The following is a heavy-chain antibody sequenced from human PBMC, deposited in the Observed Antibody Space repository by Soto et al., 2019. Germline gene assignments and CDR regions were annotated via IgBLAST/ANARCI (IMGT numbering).Heavy chain of an antibody. V-gene: IGHV3-23*01. Sequence: EVQLLESGGGLVQPGGSLRLSCAASGFTFNTFDRTWVRQAPGNGLEWVSVIRGADGRTYYEDSLNGPFTISRDNYKHTRFLQVTSLRVEKTDVYYCVKGAWCDDWGQGTLVTVSS. CDR1: GFTFNTFD. CDR3: VKGAWCDD. CDR2: IRGADGRT. J-gene: IGHJ4*02. D-gene: IGHD6-19*01.